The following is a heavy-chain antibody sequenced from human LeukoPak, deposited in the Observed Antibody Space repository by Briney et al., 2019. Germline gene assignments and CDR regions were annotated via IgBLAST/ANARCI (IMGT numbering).Heavy chain of an antibody. CDR3: AKYYALGSRTFDY. D-gene: IGHD3-10*01. V-gene: IGHV3-30*18. J-gene: IGHJ4*02. CDR2: ISYDGSNK. CDR1: GFTFSSYG. Sequence: GGSLRLSCAASGFTFSSYGMHWVRQAPGKGLEWVAVISYDGSNKYYADSVKGRFTISRDNSKNTLYLQMNSLRAEDTAVYYCAKYYALGSRTFDYWGQGTLVTVSS.